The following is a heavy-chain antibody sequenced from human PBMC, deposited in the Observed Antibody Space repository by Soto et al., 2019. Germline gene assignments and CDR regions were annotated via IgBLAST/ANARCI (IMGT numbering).Heavy chain of an antibody. CDR1: GFTFGSYA. D-gene: IGHD3-16*02. CDR3: AKALGELSPESYDY. J-gene: IGHJ4*02. V-gene: IGHV3-30*18. Sequence: QVQLVESGGGVVQPGRSLRLSCAASGFTFGSYAMHWVRQAPGKGLEWVAVISYDGSDKYYADSVKGRFTISRDNSKSTLNLQMNSLRADDTAVYYCAKALGELSPESYDYWGQGTLITVSS. CDR2: ISYDGSDK.